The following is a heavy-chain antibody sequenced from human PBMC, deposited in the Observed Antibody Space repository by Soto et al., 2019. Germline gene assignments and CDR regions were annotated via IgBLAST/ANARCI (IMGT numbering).Heavy chain of an antibody. Sequence: PRASVKVSCKASGYTFTSYGISWVRQAPGQGLEWMGWISAYNGNTNYAQKLQGRVTMTTDTSTSTAYMELRSLRSDDTAVYYCARVALGLYGDYVDYYYGMDVWGQGTTVTVSS. V-gene: IGHV1-18*01. CDR2: ISAYNGNT. D-gene: IGHD4-17*01. CDR1: GYTFTSYG. CDR3: ARVALGLYGDYVDYYYGMDV. J-gene: IGHJ6*02.